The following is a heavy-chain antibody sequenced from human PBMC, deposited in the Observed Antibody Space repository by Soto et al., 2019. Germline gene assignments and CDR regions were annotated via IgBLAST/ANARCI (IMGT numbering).Heavy chain of an antibody. D-gene: IGHD2-15*01. Sequence: PSETLSLTCAVYGGSFSGYFWTWIRQSPGKGLEWIGEINHSGSTNSNPSLKSRVAISVDTSKNQISLKLRPVTAADTAVYYCARGISLIVEVQRDAPDKYYFDSWGQGTLVTVSS. J-gene: IGHJ4*02. CDR2: INHSGST. CDR1: GGSFSGYF. CDR3: ARGISLIVEVQRDAPDKYYFDS. V-gene: IGHV4-34*01.